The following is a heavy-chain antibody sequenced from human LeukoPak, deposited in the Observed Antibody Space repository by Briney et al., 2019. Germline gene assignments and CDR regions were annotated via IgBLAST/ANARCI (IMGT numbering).Heavy chain of an antibody. V-gene: IGHV3-23*01. J-gene: IGHJ4*02. CDR2: ISGSGDST. CDR1: GFTFSTYA. CDR3: AKWKGIAEMPFDY. Sequence: GGSLRLSCAASGFTFSTYAMSWVRQAPGKGLEWVSAISGSGDSTYYADSVKGRFTISRDNSKNTLYLQMNSQRAEDTAVYYCAKWKGIAEMPFDYWGQGTLVTVSS. D-gene: IGHD6-13*01.